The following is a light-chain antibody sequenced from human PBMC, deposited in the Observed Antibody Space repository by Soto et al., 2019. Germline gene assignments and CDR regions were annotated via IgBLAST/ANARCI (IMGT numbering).Light chain of an antibody. CDR3: QSYDSSLSGVV. CDR2: GNS. V-gene: IGLV1-40*01. J-gene: IGLJ2*01. Sequence: QSVLTQPPSVSGAPGQRVTISCTGSSSNIWAGYDVHWYQQLPGTAPKLLIYGNSNRPSRVPDRFSGYKSGTSASLAITGLQAEDEADYYCQSYDSSLSGVVFGGGTQLTVL. CDR1: SSNIWAGYD.